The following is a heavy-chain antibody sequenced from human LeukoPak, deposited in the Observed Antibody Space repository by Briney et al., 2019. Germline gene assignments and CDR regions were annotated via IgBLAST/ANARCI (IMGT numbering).Heavy chain of an antibody. V-gene: IGHV4-59*01. D-gene: IGHD6-13*01. CDR3: ARQQLSQLYYFDN. CDR2: IFYSGTT. CDR1: GGSISSYY. Sequence: SETLSLTCSVSGGSISSYYGSWIRQPPGMGLEWIGYIFYSGTTNYNPSLKSRVTISVDTSKNQFSLRLTSVTAADTAVYYCARQQLSQLYYFDNWGQGTLVTVSS. J-gene: IGHJ4*02.